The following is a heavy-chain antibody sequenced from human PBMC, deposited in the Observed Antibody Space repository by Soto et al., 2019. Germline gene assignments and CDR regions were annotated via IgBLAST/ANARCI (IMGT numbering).Heavy chain of an antibody. CDR1: GFTFSNAG. J-gene: IGHJ6*02. V-gene: IGHV3-15*07. D-gene: IGHD6-19*01. Sequence: GGSLRLSCAASGFTFSNAGMNWVRQAPGKGLEWVGRIKSKTDGGTTDYAAPVKGRFTISRDDSKNTLYLQMNSLKTEDTAVYYCTTTPEGSSGWDYYYYGMDVWGQGTTVTVSS. CDR2: IKSKTDGGTT. CDR3: TTTPEGSSGWDYYYYGMDV.